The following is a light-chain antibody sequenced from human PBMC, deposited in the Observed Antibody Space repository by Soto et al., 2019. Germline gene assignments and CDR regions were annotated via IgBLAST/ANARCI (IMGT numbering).Light chain of an antibody. V-gene: IGLV1-40*01. CDR2: ASN. J-gene: IGLJ3*02. Sequence: QSVLTQPPSVSGAPGQRVTISCTGSSSNIGAGYDVQWYQQLPGTAPKLLIYASNNRPSGVPDRFSGSKSDTSASLAITGLQAEDEADYYCQSFDSSLTVWVFGGGTKLTVL. CDR3: QSFDSSLTVWV. CDR1: SSNIGAGYD.